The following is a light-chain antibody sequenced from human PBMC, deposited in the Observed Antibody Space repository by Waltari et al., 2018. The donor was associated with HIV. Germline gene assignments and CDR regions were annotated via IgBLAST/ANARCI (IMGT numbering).Light chain of an antibody. CDR2: QDS. Sequence: SYELTQPPSVSVSRGQTASITCSGDQLGDKFVCWYQQRPGQPPVLVMYQDSKRPSGIPERFSGSNSGNTATLTITGTQSMDEADYYCQAWDRSVVFGGGTKLTVL. J-gene: IGLJ2*01. V-gene: IGLV3-1*01. CDR1: QLGDKF. CDR3: QAWDRSVV.